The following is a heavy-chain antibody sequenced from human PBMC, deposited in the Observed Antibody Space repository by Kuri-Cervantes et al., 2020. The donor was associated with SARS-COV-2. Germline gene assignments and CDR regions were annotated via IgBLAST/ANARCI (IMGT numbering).Heavy chain of an antibody. CDR3: ARGFSAVVVAHWYFDL. CDR1: GGSFSGYY. Sequence: SETLSPTCAVYGGSFSGYYWSWIRQPPGKGLEWIGETNHSGSTNYNPPLKSRVTISVDTSKNQFSLKLSSVTAADTAVYYGARGFSAVVVAHWYFDLWGRGTLVTVSS. D-gene: IGHD3-22*01. V-gene: IGHV4-34*01. J-gene: IGHJ2*01. CDR2: TNHSGST.